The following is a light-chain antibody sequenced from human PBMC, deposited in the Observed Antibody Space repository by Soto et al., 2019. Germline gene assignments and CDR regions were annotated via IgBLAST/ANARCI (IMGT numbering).Light chain of an antibody. Sequence: QSALTQPPSVSGSPGQSVTISCTGTSSDVGSSNRVSWYQQPPGTAPKLIVYEVSNRPSGVPDRFSGSKSGNTASLTISGLHAEDEADYYCSSYRTTSRVFGGGTKLTVL. CDR2: EVS. J-gene: IGLJ3*02. V-gene: IGLV2-18*02. CDR3: SSYRTTSRV. CDR1: SSDVGSSNR.